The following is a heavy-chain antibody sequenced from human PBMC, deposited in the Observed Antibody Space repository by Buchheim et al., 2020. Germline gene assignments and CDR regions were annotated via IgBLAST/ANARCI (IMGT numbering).Heavy chain of an antibody. V-gene: IGHV3-33*01. Sequence: QVQLVESGGGVVQPGRSLRLSCAASGFTFSSYGMHWVRQAPGKGLEWVAVIWYDGSNKYYADSVKGRFTISRDNSKNTLYLQMNSLRAEGTAVYYCARDGVAVAGSGYFDYWGQGTL. CDR2: IWYDGSNK. D-gene: IGHD6-19*01. CDR1: GFTFSSYG. CDR3: ARDGVAVAGSGYFDY. J-gene: IGHJ4*02.